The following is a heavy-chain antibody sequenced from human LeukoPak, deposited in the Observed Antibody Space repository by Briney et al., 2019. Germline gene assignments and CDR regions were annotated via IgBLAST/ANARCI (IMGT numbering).Heavy chain of an antibody. CDR1: GFTFSTYS. D-gene: IGHD3-22*01. Sequence: GGSLRLSCAASGFTFSTYSMHWVRQAPGKGLEWVAATSHDGSNKNYADSVKGRFTISRDNSKNTLYLQMNSLRAGDTAVYYCARGGGIVVVTNVNYWGQGTLVTVSS. CDR2: TSHDGSNK. J-gene: IGHJ4*02. V-gene: IGHV3-30*04. CDR3: ARGGGIVVVTNVNY.